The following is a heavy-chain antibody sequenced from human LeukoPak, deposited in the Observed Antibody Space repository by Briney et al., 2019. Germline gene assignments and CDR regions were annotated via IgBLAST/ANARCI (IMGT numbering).Heavy chain of an antibody. D-gene: IGHD2-15*01. CDR2: ISAYNSNT. CDR1: GYTFTSYG. J-gene: IGHJ5*02. CDR3: ARDAEIVVVVAATDGWSDP. Sequence: ASVKVSCKASGYTFTSYGISWVRQAPGQGLEWMGWISAYNSNTNYAQKLQGRVTMTTDTSTSTAYMELRSLRSDDTAVYYCARDAEIVVVVAATDGWSDPWGQGTLVTVSS. V-gene: IGHV1-18*04.